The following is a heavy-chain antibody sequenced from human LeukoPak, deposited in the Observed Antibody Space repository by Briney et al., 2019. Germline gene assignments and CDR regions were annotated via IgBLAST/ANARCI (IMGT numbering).Heavy chain of an antibody. CDR2: IYYSGST. Sequence: SETLSLTCTVSGGSISSSSYYWGWIRQPPGKGLEWIGYIYYSGSTNYNPSLKSRVTISVDTSKNQFSLKLSSVTAADTAVYYCAREGIPTGDFDYWGQGTLVTVSS. D-gene: IGHD4-17*01. CDR3: AREGIPTGDFDY. CDR1: GGSISSSSYY. J-gene: IGHJ4*02. V-gene: IGHV4-61*01.